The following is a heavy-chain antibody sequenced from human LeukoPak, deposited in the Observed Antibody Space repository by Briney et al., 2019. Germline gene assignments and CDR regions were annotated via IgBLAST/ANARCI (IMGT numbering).Heavy chain of an antibody. Sequence: ASVKVSCKASRYTFTGYYMHWVRQAPGQGLEWMGWIYPNSGGTNYAQKFQGRVTMTRDTSISTAYMELSSLRSEDTAVYYCARDNDSRDPPHFDYWXXGTLVTVSS. CDR3: ARDNDSRDPPHFDY. CDR2: IYPNSGGT. CDR1: RYTFTGYY. D-gene: IGHD3-16*01. V-gene: IGHV1-2*02. J-gene: IGHJ4*02.